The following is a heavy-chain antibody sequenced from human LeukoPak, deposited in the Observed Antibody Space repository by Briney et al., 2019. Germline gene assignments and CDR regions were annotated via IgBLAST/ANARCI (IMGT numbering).Heavy chain of an antibody. CDR1: GGSISSGGYS. D-gene: IGHD3-10*01. J-gene: IGHJ3*02. CDR3: ARGVRGALAAFDI. CDR2: IYHSGST. Sequence: SETLSLTCAVSGGSISSGGYSWSWIRQPPGKGLEWIGYIYHSGSTYYNPSLKSRVTISVDRSKNQFSLKLSSVTAADTAVYYCARGVRGALAAFDIWGQGTMVTVSS. V-gene: IGHV4-30-2*01.